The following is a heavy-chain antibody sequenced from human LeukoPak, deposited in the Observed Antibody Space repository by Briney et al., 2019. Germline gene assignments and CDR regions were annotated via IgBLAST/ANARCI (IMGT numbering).Heavy chain of an antibody. CDR2: ISGSGGST. CDR3: AKDRNVDTAINRLLRYDY. CDR1: GFTFSSYA. D-gene: IGHD5-18*01. J-gene: IGHJ4*02. Sequence: GGSLRLSCAASGFTFSSYAMSWVRQAPGKGLEWVSAISGSGGSTYYADSVKGRFTISRDNSKNTLYLQMNSLRAEDTAVYYCAKDRNVDTAINRLLRYDYWGQGTLVTVSS. V-gene: IGHV3-23*01.